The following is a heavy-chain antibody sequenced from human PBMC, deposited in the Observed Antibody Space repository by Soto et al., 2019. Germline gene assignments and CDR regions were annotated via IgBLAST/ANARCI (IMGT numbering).Heavy chain of an antibody. D-gene: IGHD2-2*01. CDR2: ISSSSSTI. Sequence: EVQLVESGGGLVQPGGSLRLSCAASGFTFSSYSMNWVRQAPGKGLEWVSYISSSSSTIYYADSVKGRFTISRDNAKNXLXLXXNSLRDEDTAVYYCARMVNIVLVPAVPGYYYGMDVWGQGTTVTVSS. V-gene: IGHV3-48*02. J-gene: IGHJ6*02. CDR1: GFTFSSYS. CDR3: ARMVNIVLVPAVPGYYYGMDV.